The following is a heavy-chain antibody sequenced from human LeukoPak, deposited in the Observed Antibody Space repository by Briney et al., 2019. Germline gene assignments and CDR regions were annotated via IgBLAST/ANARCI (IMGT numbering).Heavy chain of an antibody. V-gene: IGHV2-5*02. D-gene: IGHD4-17*01. J-gene: IGHJ4*02. Sequence: ESGPTLVKPTQTLTLACTFSGFSLSTSGVGVGWIRQPPGKALEWLALIYWDDDKRYSPSLKSRLTITKDTSKNQVVLTMTNMDPVNTATYYCAHSGLITTVWLYMFDYWGQGTLVTVSS. CDR2: IYWDDDK. CDR3: AHSGLITTVWLYMFDY. CDR1: GFSLSTSGVG.